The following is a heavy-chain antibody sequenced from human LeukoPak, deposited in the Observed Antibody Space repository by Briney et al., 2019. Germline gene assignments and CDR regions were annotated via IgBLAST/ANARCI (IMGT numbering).Heavy chain of an antibody. Sequence: SETLSLTCAVYGGSFSGYYWSWIRQPPGKGLEWIGEINHSGSANYNPSLKSRVTISVDTSKNQFSLKVTSVTAADTAVYYRARPNQYYFDYWGQGTLVTVSS. CDR2: INHSGSA. D-gene: IGHD1-14*01. CDR1: GGSFSGYY. V-gene: IGHV4-34*01. CDR3: ARPNQYYFDY. J-gene: IGHJ4*02.